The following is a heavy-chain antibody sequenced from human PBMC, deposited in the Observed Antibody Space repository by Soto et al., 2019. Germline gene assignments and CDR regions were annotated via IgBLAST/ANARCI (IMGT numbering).Heavy chain of an antibody. CDR3: ARTTYWRVRTTVTTGYYYYYGMDV. CDR2: ISAYNGNT. Sequence: ASVKVSCKASGYTFTSYGISWVRQAPGQGLEWMGWISAYNGNTNYAQKLQGRVTMTTDESTSTAYMELSSLRSEDTAVYYCARTTYWRVRTTVTTGYYYYYGMDVWGQGTTVTVSS. V-gene: IGHV1-18*01. J-gene: IGHJ6*02. CDR1: GYTFTSYG. D-gene: IGHD4-17*01.